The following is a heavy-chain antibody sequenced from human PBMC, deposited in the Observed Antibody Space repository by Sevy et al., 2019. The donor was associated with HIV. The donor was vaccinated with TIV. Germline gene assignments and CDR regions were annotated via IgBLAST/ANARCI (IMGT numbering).Heavy chain of an antibody. D-gene: IGHD1-26*01. CDR1: GFTLSSYW. CDR3: ARDLFSGSYSDDY. CDR2: IKQDGNEK. V-gene: IGHV3-7*01. Sequence: GRSLRLSCVASGFTLSSYWMSWVRQAPGKGLEWVANIKQDGNEKYYVDSVKGRFTISRDNAKNSLYLQMNSLRAEDTAVYYCARDLFSGSYSDDYWGRGTLVTVSS. J-gene: IGHJ4*02.